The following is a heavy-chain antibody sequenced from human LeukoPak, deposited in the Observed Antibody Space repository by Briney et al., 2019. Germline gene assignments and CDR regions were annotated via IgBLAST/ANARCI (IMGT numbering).Heavy chain of an antibody. Sequence: PGESLQISCQGSGSSFTNYWIGWVRQLPGKGLEWMGIIYPGDSDARYGPSFQGQVTISADKSISTAYLQWSSLKASDTAIYYCARRVYSNYWYFDLWGRGTLVTVSS. V-gene: IGHV5-51*01. J-gene: IGHJ2*01. CDR1: GSSFTNYW. CDR2: IYPGDSDA. CDR3: ARRVYSNYWYFDL. D-gene: IGHD4-11*01.